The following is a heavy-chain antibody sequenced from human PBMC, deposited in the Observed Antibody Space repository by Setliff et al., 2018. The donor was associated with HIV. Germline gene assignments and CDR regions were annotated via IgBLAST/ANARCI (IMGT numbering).Heavy chain of an antibody. V-gene: IGHV1-2*06. Sequence: ASVKVSCKASGDSFSNYAISWVRQAPGQGLQWMGRINPDNSLTTYAEYFEGRVTLTRDTSTNTAYMELRRLRSDDTAIYFCARNKIGWDTYSVVNYFDPWGQGTLVTVSS. CDR3: ARNKIGWDTYSVVNYFDP. D-gene: IGHD2-21*01. CDR1: GDSFSNYA. CDR2: INPDNSLT. J-gene: IGHJ5*02.